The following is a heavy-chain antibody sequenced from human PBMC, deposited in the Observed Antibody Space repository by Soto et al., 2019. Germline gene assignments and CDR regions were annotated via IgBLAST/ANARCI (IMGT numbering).Heavy chain of an antibody. CDR3: TSQLLWFGELSYFDY. CDR1: GFTFGDYA. J-gene: IGHJ4*02. D-gene: IGHD3-10*01. CDR2: IRSKAYGGTT. Sequence: SLRLSCTASGFTFGDYAMSWFPQAPGKGLEWVGFIRSKAYGGTTEYAASVKGRFTISRDDSKSIAYLQMNSLKTEDTAVYYCTSQLLWFGELSYFDYWGQGTLVTVSS. V-gene: IGHV3-49*03.